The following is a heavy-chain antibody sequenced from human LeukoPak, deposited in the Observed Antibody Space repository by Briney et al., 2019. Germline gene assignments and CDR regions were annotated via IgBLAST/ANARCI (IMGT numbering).Heavy chain of an antibody. CDR3: ARGREVGATRAFYFDY. J-gene: IGHJ4*02. D-gene: IGHD1-26*01. V-gene: IGHV4-59*12. CDR1: GGSITTYY. Sequence: SETLSLTCSVSGGSITTYYWSWIRQPPGKGLEWIAYISDIGSINYNPSLKSRVTISVDTSKNQFSLKLSSVTAADTAVYYCARGREVGATRAFYFDYWGQGTLVTVSS. CDR2: ISDIGSI.